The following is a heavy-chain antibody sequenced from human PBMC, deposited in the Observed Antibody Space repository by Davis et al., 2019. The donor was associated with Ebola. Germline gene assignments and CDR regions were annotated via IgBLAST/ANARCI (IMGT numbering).Heavy chain of an antibody. CDR1: GFTFSSYD. J-gene: IGHJ5*02. CDR2: IGTAGDT. V-gene: IGHV3-13*01. CDR3: ARGKGWFDP. Sequence: ESLKIPCAASGFTFSSYDMHWVRQATGKGLEWVSAIGTAGDTYYPGSVKGRFTISRENAKNSLYLQMNSLRAGDTAVYYCARGKGWFDPWGQRTLVTVSS.